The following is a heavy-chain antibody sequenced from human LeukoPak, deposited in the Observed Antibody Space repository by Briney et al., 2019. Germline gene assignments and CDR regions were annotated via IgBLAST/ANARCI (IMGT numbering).Heavy chain of an antibody. CDR1: GFTFKNYA. D-gene: IGHD2-15*01. CDR2: VSGSGGAT. J-gene: IGHJ4*02. Sequence: PGGSLRLSCAASGFTFKNYAMNCARQAPGKGRGWGSSVSGSGGATYYADSVKGRFTISRDNSKNPPYLQMTSLTAEDTAVYYCAKRADCSAGSCYFDSWGQGTLVTVSS. CDR3: AKRADCSAGSCYFDS. V-gene: IGHV3-23*01.